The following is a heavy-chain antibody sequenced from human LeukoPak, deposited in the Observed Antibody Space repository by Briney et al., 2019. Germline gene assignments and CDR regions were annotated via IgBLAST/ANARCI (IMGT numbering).Heavy chain of an antibody. CDR1: GFTFSSYA. CDR2: ISGSGVTT. D-gene: IGHD3-22*01. J-gene: IGHJ4*02. Sequence: GGSLRLSCAASGFTFSSYAMSWVRQAPGKGLERVSGISGSGVTTYYADSVKGRLTLSRDNSKNTLYLQMTGLRAEDTAVYYCAITYYYDRDNYKAYYFDYWGQGTLVTVSS. CDR3: AITYYYDRDNYKAYYFDY. V-gene: IGHV3-23*01.